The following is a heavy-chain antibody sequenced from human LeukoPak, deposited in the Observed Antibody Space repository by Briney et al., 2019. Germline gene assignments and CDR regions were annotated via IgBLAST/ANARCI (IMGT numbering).Heavy chain of an antibody. J-gene: IGHJ3*02. CDR3: ARPYYESSGLYVDAFDI. CDR2: INPNSGGT. D-gene: IGHD3-22*01. Sequence: ASVKVSCKASGYTLTAYYLHWVRQAPGRGLEWMGRINPNSGGTTYAQKFQCRVTMTRDTSIGTAYMELSSLRSDDTALYYCARPYYESSGLYVDAFDIWGQGTMVTVSS. V-gene: IGHV1-2*06. CDR1: GYTLTAYY.